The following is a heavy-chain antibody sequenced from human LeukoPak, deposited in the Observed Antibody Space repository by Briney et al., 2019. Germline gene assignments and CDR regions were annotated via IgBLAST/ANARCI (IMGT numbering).Heavy chain of an antibody. J-gene: IGHJ6*03. D-gene: IGHD6-13*01. CDR3: AREYSSSWYVGYYYYYMDV. Sequence: GGSLRLSCAASGFTFSSYWMSWVRQAPGKGLEWVANIKQDGSEKYYVDSVKGRFTISRDNAKNSLYLQMNSLRAEDTAVYYCAREYSSSWYVGYYYYYMDVWGKGTTVTVSS. CDR2: IKQDGSEK. V-gene: IGHV3-7*01. CDR1: GFTFSSYW.